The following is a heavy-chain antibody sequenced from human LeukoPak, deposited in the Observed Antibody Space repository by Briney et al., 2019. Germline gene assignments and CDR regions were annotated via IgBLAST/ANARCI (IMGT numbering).Heavy chain of an antibody. J-gene: IGHJ4*02. CDR1: GFTLDDYA. Sequence: NPGGSLRLSCAASGFTLDDYAMLWVRQAPGKGLEWVSLISGDGGITYYADSVKGRFTISRDNSKNSLYLQMNSLRTEDTALYYCAKDGPGGFWDVDYWGQGTLVTVSS. CDR3: AKDGPGGFWDVDY. CDR2: ISGDGGIT. D-gene: IGHD3-16*01. V-gene: IGHV3-43*02.